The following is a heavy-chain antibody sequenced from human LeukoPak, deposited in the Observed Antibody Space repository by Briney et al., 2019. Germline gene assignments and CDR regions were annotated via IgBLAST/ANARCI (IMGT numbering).Heavy chain of an antibody. CDR1: GFTFDDYA. J-gene: IGHJ4*02. V-gene: IGHV3-9*01. CDR3: AKDSYGGNFPSFDY. D-gene: IGHD4-23*01. CDR2: ISWNSGSI. Sequence: GGSLRLSCAASGFTFDDYAMHRVRQAPGKGLEWVSGISWNSGSIGYADSVKGRFTISRDNAKNSLYLQMNSLRAEDTALYYCAKDSYGGNFPSFDYWGQGTLVTVSS.